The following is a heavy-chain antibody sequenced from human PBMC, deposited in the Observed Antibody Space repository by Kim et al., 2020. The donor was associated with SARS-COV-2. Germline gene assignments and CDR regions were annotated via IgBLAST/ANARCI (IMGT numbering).Heavy chain of an antibody. Sequence: SETLSLTCTVSGGSISSSSYYWGWIRQPPGKRLEWIGSIYYSGSTYYNPSLKSRVTISVDTSKNQFSLKLSSVTAADTAVYYCARLPDILTGPDEGFDYWGQGTLVTVSS. J-gene: IGHJ4*02. D-gene: IGHD3-9*01. V-gene: IGHV4-39*01. CDR2: IYYSGST. CDR3: ARLPDILTGPDEGFDY. CDR1: GGSISSSSYY.